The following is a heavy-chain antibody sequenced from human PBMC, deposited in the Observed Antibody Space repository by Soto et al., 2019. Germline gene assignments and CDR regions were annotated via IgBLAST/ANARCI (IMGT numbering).Heavy chain of an antibody. CDR3: ARRHGDYRNYYYGMDV. CDR1: GYSFTSYW. J-gene: IGHJ6*02. V-gene: IGHV5-10-1*01. D-gene: IGHD4-17*01. CDR2: IDPSDSYT. Sequence: GESLKISCKGSGYSFTSYWISWVRQMPGKGLEWMGRIDPSDSYTNYSPSFQGHVTISADKSISTAYLQWSSLKASDTAMYYCARRHGDYRNYYYGMDVWGQGTTVTVSS.